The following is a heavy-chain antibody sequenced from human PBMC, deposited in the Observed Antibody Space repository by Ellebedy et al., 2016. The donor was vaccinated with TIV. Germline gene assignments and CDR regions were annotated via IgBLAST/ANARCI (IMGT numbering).Heavy chain of an antibody. CDR3: AVALEMATILGY. Sequence: ASVKVSCKVSGYTLTDLSMHWVRQAPGKGLEWMGGFDPEDGETIYAQKFQGRVTMTEDTSTDTAYMELSSLRSEDTAVYYCAVALEMATILGYWGQGTLVTVSS. D-gene: IGHD5-24*01. CDR2: FDPEDGET. J-gene: IGHJ4*02. CDR1: GYTLTDLS. V-gene: IGHV1-24*01.